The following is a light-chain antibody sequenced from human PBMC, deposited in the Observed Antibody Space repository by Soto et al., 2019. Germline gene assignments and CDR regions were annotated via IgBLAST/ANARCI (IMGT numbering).Light chain of an antibody. CDR3: QQYYTPPLT. CDR1: QSVSSSY. Sequence: EIVLTQSPGTLSLSPGERATLSCRASQSVSSSYLAWYQQKPGQAPRLLIYGASSRATGIPDRFSGSGSGKDFTLTISRLEPEDVAVYYCQQYYTPPLTFGGGTKVEIK. J-gene: IGKJ4*01. V-gene: IGKV3-20*01. CDR2: GAS.